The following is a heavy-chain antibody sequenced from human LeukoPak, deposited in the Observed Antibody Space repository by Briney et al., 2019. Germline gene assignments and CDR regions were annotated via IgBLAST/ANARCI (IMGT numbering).Heavy chain of an antibody. V-gene: IGHV4-4*07. CDR1: GGSISSYY. CDR3: AREDEVVVAATLVWYFDL. J-gene: IGHJ2*01. D-gene: IGHD2-15*01. CDR2: IYTSGST. Sequence: SETLSLTCTVSGGSISSYYWSWIRQPAGKGLEWIGRIYTSGSTNYNPSLKSRVTISVDTSKNQFSLKLSSVTAADTAVYYCAREDEVVVAATLVWYFDLWGRGTLVTVSS.